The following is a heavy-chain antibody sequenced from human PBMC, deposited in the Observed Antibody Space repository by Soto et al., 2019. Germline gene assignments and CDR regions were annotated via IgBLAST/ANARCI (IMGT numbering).Heavy chain of an antibody. V-gene: IGHV3-23*01. CDR1: GGSISSSNW. J-gene: IGHJ4*02. D-gene: IGHD3-22*01. Sequence: ETLSLTCAVSGGSISSSNWWSWVRQAPGKGLEWVSAISGSGGSTYYADSVKGRFTISRDNSKNTLYLQMNSLRAEDTAVYYCARAGHYYDSSGSFRADYWGQGTLVTVSS. CDR2: ISGSGGST. CDR3: ARAGHYYDSSGSFRADY.